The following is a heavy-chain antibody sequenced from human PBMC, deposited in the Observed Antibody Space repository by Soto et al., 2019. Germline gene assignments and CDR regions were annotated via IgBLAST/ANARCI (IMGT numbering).Heavy chain of an antibody. J-gene: IGHJ4*02. CDR1: GFTFSSYA. CDR3: AKDLRYSGSFRPDY. V-gene: IGHV3-23*01. Sequence: PGGSLRLSCAASGFTFSSYAMSWVRQAPGKGLEWVSTMSGGDSTYYADSVKGRFTISRDNSKNTLFLRMNSLRAEDTAIYYCAKDLRYSGSFRPDYWGQGTLVTVSS. CDR2: MSGGDST. D-gene: IGHD1-26*01.